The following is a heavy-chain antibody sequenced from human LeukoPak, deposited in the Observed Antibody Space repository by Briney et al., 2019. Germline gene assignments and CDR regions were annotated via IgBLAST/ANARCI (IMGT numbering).Heavy chain of an antibody. V-gene: IGHV3-30*02. J-gene: IGHJ4*02. CDR2: IRYDGNNK. CDR1: GFNLSTYG. CDR3: AKLVDMDYDFWCGTVDY. Sequence: PGGSLRLSCAAYGFNLSTYGMHWVRQATGKGLEWVAFIRYDGNNKYYADRVKGRFTISRDNSKNTLYLQMNSLRAEDTAVYYCAKLVDMDYDFWCGTVDYWGQGTLVIVSS. D-gene: IGHD3-3*01.